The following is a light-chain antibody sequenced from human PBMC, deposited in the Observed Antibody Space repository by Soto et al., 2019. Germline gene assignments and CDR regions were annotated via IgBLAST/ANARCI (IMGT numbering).Light chain of an antibody. CDR3: QHYNSYSEA. Sequence: DIQMTQSPSTLSGSVGDRVTITCRASQTISSWLAWYQQRPGTAPKLLIYKASTLKSGVPSRFSGSGSGTEFTLTISSLQPDDFATYYCQHYNSYSEAFGQGTKVDI. CDR2: KAS. CDR1: QTISSW. V-gene: IGKV1-5*03. J-gene: IGKJ1*01.